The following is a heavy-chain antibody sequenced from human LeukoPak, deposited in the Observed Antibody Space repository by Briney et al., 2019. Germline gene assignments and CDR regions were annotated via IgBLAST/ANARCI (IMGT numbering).Heavy chain of an antibody. CDR2: INPNSGGT. J-gene: IGHJ4*02. V-gene: IGHV1-2*04. CDR1: GYTFTGYY. D-gene: IGHD2-8*01. CDR3: ARASSNEVDY. Sequence: GASVKVSCKASGYTFTGYYMHWVRQAPGQGLEWMGWINPNSGGTNYAQKFQGWVTMTRDTSISTAYMELSSLRYEDTAVYFCARASSNEVDYWGQGTLVTVSS.